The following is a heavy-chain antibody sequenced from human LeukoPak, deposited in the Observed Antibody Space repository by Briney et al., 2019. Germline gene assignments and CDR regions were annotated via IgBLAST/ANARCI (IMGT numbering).Heavy chain of an antibody. CDR1: GGSISTSNYY. J-gene: IGHJ3*02. Sequence: SETLSLTCTVSGGSISTSNYYWGWIRQPPGKGLEWIGNIFYSGSTYYSPSLKSRVTISLDTSRNQFSLKLNSATAADTAVYYCAKSNGYGLVGIWGQGTMVTVSS. CDR2: IFYSGST. D-gene: IGHD3-10*01. CDR3: AKSNGYGLVGI. V-gene: IGHV4-39*07.